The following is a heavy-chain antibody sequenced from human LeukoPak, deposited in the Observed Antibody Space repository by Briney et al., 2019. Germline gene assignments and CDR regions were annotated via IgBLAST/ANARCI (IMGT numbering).Heavy chain of an antibody. CDR2: IKQDGSEK. CDR3: ARLPTLLVQWAFDI. Sequence: GSLRLSCAASGFTFSSYWMSWVRQAPGKGLEWVANIKQDGSEKYYADSVKGRFTISRDNAKNSLYLQMNSLRAEDTAVYYCARLPTLLVQWAFDIWGQGTMVTVSS. V-gene: IGHV3-7*01. D-gene: IGHD1-26*01. J-gene: IGHJ3*02. CDR1: GFTFSSYW.